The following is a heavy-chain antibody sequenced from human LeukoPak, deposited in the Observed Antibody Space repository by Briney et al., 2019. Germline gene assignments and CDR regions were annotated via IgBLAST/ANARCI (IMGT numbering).Heavy chain of an antibody. CDR3: ARGLAVAGSRFDY. J-gene: IGHJ4*02. V-gene: IGHV1-2*04. Sequence: GASVKVSCKASGYTFTGYYMHWVRQAPGQGLEWMGWINPNSGGTNYAQKFQGWVTMTRDTSISTAYMELSRLRSDDTAVYYCARGLAVAGSRFDYWGQGTLDTVSS. D-gene: IGHD6-19*01. CDR2: INPNSGGT. CDR1: GYTFTGYY.